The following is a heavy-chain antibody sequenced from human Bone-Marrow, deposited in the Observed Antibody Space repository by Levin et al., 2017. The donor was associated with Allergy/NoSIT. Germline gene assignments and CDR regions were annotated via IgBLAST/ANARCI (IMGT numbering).Heavy chain of an antibody. D-gene: IGHD3-16*02. V-gene: IGHV4-59*01. Sequence: SETLSLTCTVSGGSISSYYWSWIRQPPGKGLEWIGYIYYSGSTNYNPSLKSRVTISVDTSKNQFSLKLSSVTAADTAVYYCARCSIRPIYDYIWGSYRYYYYYYYMDVWGKGTTVTVSS. CDR2: IYYSGST. CDR3: ARCSIRPIYDYIWGSYRYYYYYYYMDV. J-gene: IGHJ6*03. CDR1: GGSISSYY.